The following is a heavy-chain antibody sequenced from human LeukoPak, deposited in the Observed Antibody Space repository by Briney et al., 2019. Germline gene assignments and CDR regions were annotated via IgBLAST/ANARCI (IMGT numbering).Heavy chain of an antibody. Sequence: VKPSETLSLTCTVSGGSISSYYWSWIRQPPGKGLEWIGYIYYRGSTNYNPSLKSRVTISVDTSKNQFSLRLSSVTAADTAVYYCARGAMFGRAIDNWGQGTLVTVSS. CDR1: GGSISSYY. J-gene: IGHJ4*02. V-gene: IGHV4-59*01. D-gene: IGHD3-3*02. CDR2: IYYRGST. CDR3: ARGAMFGRAIDN.